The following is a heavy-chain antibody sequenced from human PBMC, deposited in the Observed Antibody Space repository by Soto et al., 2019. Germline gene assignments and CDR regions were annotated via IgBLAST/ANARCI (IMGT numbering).Heavy chain of an antibody. Sequence: EVQLVESGGGLVQPGGSLRLSCAASGFTFSNYWMSWVRQAPGKGLEWVAYIKEDGSAGFYVDSVKGRFTISRDNAKNSLYLQMNSLRVEDAAVYYCVRDAGWGKCDHWGQGTLVTVSS. CDR1: GFTFSNYW. CDR3: VRDAGWGKCDH. D-gene: IGHD6-19*01. J-gene: IGHJ4*02. CDR2: IKEDGSAG. V-gene: IGHV3-7*01.